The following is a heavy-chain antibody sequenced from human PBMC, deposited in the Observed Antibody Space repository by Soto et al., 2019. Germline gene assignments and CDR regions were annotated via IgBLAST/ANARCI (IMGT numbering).Heavy chain of an antibody. D-gene: IGHD5-12*01. CDR3: ARGWLRDPWMY. CDR2: ISSTSIYM. CDR1: GFTFSTYN. V-gene: IGHV3-21*01. Sequence: EVQLVESGGGLVKPGGSLRLSCAASGFTFSTYNMNWVRQAPGKGLEWVSSISSTSIYMYYANSLKGRFTISRDNAQNSLYLHINSLRAEDTAVYYCARGWLRDPWMYWGQGTLVTVSS. J-gene: IGHJ4*02.